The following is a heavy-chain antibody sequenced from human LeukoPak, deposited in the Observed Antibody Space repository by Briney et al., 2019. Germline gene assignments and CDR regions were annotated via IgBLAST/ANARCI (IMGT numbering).Heavy chain of an antibody. CDR3: ARGSRLGGWYGGTDYFDY. CDR1: GGSISSSNW. D-gene: IGHD6-19*01. CDR2: IYHSGST. Sequence: PSETLSLTCAVSGGSISSSNWWSWVRQPPGKGLEWIGEIYHSGSTNYNPSLKSRVTISVDTSKNQFSLKLSSVTAADTAVYYCARGSRLGGWYGGTDYFDYWGQGTLVTVSS. V-gene: IGHV4-4*02. J-gene: IGHJ4*02.